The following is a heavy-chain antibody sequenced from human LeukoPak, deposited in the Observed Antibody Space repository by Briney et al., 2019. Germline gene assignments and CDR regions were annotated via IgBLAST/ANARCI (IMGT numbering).Heavy chain of an antibody. D-gene: IGHD3-3*01. CDR3: ARGPAIDYYDFWSGYYIVAFDI. CDR2: IHHSGSA. J-gene: IGHJ3*02. Sequence: SETLSLTCAVYGGSISGYYWNWIRRPPGKGLEWIAEIHHSGSANYNPSLKSRVTISIDTSKNQFSLKLSSVTAADTAVYYCARGPAIDYYDFWSGYYIVAFDIWGQGTMVTVSS. CDR1: GGSISGYY. V-gene: IGHV4-34*01.